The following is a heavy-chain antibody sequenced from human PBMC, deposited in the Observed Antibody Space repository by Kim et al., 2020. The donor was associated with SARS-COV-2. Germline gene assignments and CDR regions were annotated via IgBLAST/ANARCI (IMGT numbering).Heavy chain of an antibody. CDR3: AREETAATTRSFAY. CDR1: GAPISSYS. CDR2: FHTSGST. D-gene: IGHD1-7*01. Sequence: SETLSLTCTVSGAPISSYSWTWIRQPAGKGLEWIGRFHTSGSTNYNTSLKSRVIMSIDTSKNQFSLKLSSVTAADTAVYYCAREETAATTRSFAYWGQGTLVTVS. J-gene: IGHJ4*02. V-gene: IGHV4-4*07.